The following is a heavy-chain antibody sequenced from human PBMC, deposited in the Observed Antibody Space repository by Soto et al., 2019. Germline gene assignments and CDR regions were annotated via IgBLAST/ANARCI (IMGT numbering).Heavy chain of an antibody. D-gene: IGHD3-10*01. CDR1: GDSVSSNSAA. CDR3: ARERGVLSEAFDI. CDR2: TYYRSKWYN. J-gene: IGHJ3*02. Sequence: QPLSLTSAISGDSVSSNSAACNLLRHSPSRGLEWLGRTYYRSKWYNDYVVSVKSRITINPDTSKNQFSLQLNSVTPEDMAVYYCARERGVLSEAFDIWGQGTVVTVSS. V-gene: IGHV6-1*01.